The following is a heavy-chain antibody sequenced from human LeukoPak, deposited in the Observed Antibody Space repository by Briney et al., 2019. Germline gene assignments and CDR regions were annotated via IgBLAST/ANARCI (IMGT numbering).Heavy chain of an antibody. CDR1: GFTFSSYA. D-gene: IGHD6-19*01. V-gene: IGHV3-23*01. Sequence: PGGSLRLSCAASGFTFSSYAMSWVRQAPGKGLEWVSAISGSGGSTYYADSVQGRFTISRDNPKNTLYLQMNSLRAEDTAVYYCAKLVCSSGWRDYWGQGTLVTVSS. CDR2: ISGSGGST. CDR3: AKLVCSSGWRDY. J-gene: IGHJ4*02.